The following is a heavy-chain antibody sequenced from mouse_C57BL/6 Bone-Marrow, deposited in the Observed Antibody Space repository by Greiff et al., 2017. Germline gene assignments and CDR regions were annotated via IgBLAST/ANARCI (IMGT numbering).Heavy chain of an antibody. CDR1: GYTFTSYW. J-gene: IGHJ2*01. D-gene: IGHD1-1*02. CDR3: ARGGGLYYFDY. V-gene: IGHV1-64*01. CDR2: IHPNSGST. Sequence: LVESGAELVKPGASVKLSCKASGYTFTSYWMHWVKQRPGQGLEWIGMIHPNSGSTNYNEKFKSKATLTVDKSSSTAYMQLSSLTSEDSAVYYCARGGGLYYFDYWGQGTTLTVSS.